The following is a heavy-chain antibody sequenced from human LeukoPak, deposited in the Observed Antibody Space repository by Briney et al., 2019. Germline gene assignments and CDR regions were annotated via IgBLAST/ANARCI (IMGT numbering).Heavy chain of an antibody. V-gene: IGHV3-23*01. CDR2: ISGSGGST. CDR3: AKVSPFCSSTSCYTSLPV. Sequence: PGGSLRLSCAASGFTFSSYGMSWVRQAPGKGLEWVSAISGSGGSTYYADSVKGRFTISRDNSKNTLYLQMNSLRAEDTAVYYCAKVSPFCSSTSCYTSLPVWGKGTTVTISS. J-gene: IGHJ6*04. D-gene: IGHD2-2*02. CDR1: GFTFSSYG.